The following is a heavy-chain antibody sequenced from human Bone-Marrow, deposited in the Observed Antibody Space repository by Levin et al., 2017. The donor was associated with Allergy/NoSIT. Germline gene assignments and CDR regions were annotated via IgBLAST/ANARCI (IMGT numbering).Heavy chain of an antibody. CDR3: ARGGGPLRYFDWLPPLFDY. Sequence: PSETLSLTCTVSGGSISSGGYYWSWIRQHPGTGLEWIGYIYYSGSTYYNPSLKSRVTISVDTSKNQFSLKLSSVTAADTAVYYCARGGGPLRYFDWLPPLFDYWGQGTLVTVSS. CDR2: IYYSGST. V-gene: IGHV4-31*03. D-gene: IGHD3-9*01. J-gene: IGHJ4*02. CDR1: GGSISSGGYY.